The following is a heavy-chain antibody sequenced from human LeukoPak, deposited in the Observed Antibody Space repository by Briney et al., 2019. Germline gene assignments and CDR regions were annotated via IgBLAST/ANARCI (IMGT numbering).Heavy chain of an antibody. J-gene: IGHJ5*02. D-gene: IGHD3-3*01. CDR1: GGTFSSYT. Sequence: SVKVSCKASGGTFSSYTISWVRQAPGQGLEWMGRIIPILGIANHAQKFQGRVTITADKSTSTAYMELSSLRSEDTAVYYCARDRDYDFWSGRDPNWFDPWGQGTLVTVSS. CDR2: IIPILGIA. CDR3: ARDRDYDFWSGRDPNWFDP. V-gene: IGHV1-69*04.